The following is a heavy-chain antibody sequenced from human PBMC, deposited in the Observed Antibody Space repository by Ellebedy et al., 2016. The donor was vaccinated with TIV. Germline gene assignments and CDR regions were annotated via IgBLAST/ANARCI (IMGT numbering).Heavy chain of an antibody. CDR3: AKDQLEGHNYGTFDC. V-gene: IGHV3-23*01. D-gene: IGHD5-18*01. Sequence: GESLKISXAASGFTFSSYAMTWVRQAPGKGLEWVSSISGSDTTTYYADSVKGRFTISRDNSKNTLYLQMNSLKSEDTAVYYCAKDQLEGHNYGTFDCWGQGTLVTVSS. J-gene: IGHJ4*02. CDR2: ISGSDTTT. CDR1: GFTFSSYA.